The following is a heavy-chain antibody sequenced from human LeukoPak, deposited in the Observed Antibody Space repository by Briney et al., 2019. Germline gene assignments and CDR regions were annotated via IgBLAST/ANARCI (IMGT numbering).Heavy chain of an antibody. J-gene: IGHJ4*02. D-gene: IGHD1-14*01. CDR2: ISYDGSNK. V-gene: IGHV3-30*03. Sequence: GGSLRLSCAASGFTFSSYGMHWVRQAPGKGLEWVAVISYDGSNKYYADSVKGRFTISRDNSKDTLYLQMNSLRAEDTAVYYCARFTGGNFDSWGQGTLVTVSS. CDR1: GFTFSSYG. CDR3: ARFTGGNFDS.